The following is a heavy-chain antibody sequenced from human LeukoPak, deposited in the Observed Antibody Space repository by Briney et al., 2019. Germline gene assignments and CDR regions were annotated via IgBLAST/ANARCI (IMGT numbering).Heavy chain of an antibody. V-gene: IGHV7-4-1*02. J-gene: IGHJ4*02. CDR3: AISPVYYDILTGYYKASPLDY. CDR1: GYTFTSYA. D-gene: IGHD3-9*01. CDR2: INTNTGNP. Sequence: ASVKVSCKASGYTFTSYAMNWLRQAPGQGLEWMGWINTNTGNPTYAQGFTGRFVFSLDTSVSTAYLQISSLKAEDTAVYYCAISPVYYDILTGYYKASPLDYWGQGTLVTVSS.